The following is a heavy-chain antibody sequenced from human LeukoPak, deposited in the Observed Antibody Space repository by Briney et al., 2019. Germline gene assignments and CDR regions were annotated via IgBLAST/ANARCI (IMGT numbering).Heavy chain of an antibody. CDR1: GFTFSSYS. D-gene: IGHD5-12*01. CDR2: ISSSSSYI. J-gene: IGHJ5*02. Sequence: GGSLRLSCAASGFTFSSYSMNWVRQAPGKGLEWVSSISSSSSYIYYADSVKGRFTISRDNAKNSLYLQMYSLIAEDTAVYYCARDSVVATIVDWFDPWGQGTLVTVSS. V-gene: IGHV3-21*01. CDR3: ARDSVVATIVDWFDP.